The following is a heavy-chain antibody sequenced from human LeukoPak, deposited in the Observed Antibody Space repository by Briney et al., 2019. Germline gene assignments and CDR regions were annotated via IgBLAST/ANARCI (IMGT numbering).Heavy chain of an antibody. J-gene: IGHJ4*02. CDR1: GGSFSGYY. Sequence: SETLSLTCAVYGGSFSGYYWSWLRQPPGKGLEWIGEINHSGSTNYNPSLKSRVTISVDTSKNQFSLKLSSVTAADTAVYYCARGPEDYVWGSYRPFDYWGQGTLVTVSS. D-gene: IGHD3-16*02. V-gene: IGHV4-34*01. CDR3: ARGPEDYVWGSYRPFDY. CDR2: INHSGST.